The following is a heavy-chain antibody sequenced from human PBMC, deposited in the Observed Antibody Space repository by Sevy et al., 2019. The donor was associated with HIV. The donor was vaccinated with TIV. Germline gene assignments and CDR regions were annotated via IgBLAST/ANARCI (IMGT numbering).Heavy chain of an antibody. CDR2: ISDSGDTT. CDR3: AKLPSTVMFREKGY. V-gene: IGHV3-23*01. CDR1: GFTFTNCA. J-gene: IGHJ4*02. Sequence: GGSLRLSCAASGFTFTNCAMNWVRQAPGKGLEWVSGISDSGDTTHYAESVKGRFTIPRDNSKNTVSLQMSSLRAEDTAIYYCAKLPSTVMFREKGYWGQGTRVTVSS. D-gene: IGHD3-10*01.